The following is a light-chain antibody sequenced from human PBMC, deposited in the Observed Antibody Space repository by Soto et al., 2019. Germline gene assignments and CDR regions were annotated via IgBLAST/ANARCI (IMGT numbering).Light chain of an antibody. CDR2: ATS. CDR1: QSVFTKY. J-gene: IGKJ1*01. Sequence: EIVLTQSPGTLSLSPGGRATLSCRASQSVFTKYLAWYQQKSGQAPRLLIYATSSRATGIPDRFSGSGSGTDFTLTISRLEPEDFAVYYCQQYAGSPRTFGQGTKVEIK. CDR3: QQYAGSPRT. V-gene: IGKV3-20*01.